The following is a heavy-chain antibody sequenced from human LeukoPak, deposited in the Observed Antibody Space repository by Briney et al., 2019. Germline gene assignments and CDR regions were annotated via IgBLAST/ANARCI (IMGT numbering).Heavy chain of an antibody. D-gene: IGHD2-15*01. Sequence: GGSLGLSCAASGFTFSNYGMHWVRQAPGKGLEWVAVISYDESDKYYADSVKGRFTISRDNSKNTLYLQMNSLRPEDTAVYYCAKGVVAATNAAYYGMDVWGQGTTVTVSS. J-gene: IGHJ6*02. V-gene: IGHV3-30*18. CDR3: AKGVVAATNAAYYGMDV. CDR1: GFTFSNYG. CDR2: ISYDESDK.